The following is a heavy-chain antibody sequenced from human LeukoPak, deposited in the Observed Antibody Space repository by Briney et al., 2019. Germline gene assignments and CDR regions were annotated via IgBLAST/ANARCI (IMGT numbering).Heavy chain of an antibody. CDR1: GFTFSRYA. V-gene: IGHV3-30*04. CDR3: AILSGY. D-gene: IGHD3-22*01. Sequence: GGSLRLSCATSGFTFSRYAMHWVRQAPGKGLEWVAVISYDGSNKYYADSVKGRFTISRDNSKNTLYLQMNSLRAEDTAVYYCAILSGYWGQGTLVTVSS. CDR2: ISYDGSNK. J-gene: IGHJ4*02.